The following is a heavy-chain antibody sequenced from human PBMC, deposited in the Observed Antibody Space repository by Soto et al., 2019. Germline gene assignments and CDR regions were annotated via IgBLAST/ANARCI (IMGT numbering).Heavy chain of an antibody. CDR3: ARGGYDY. J-gene: IGHJ4*02. D-gene: IGHD1-26*01. V-gene: IGHV4-39*01. CDR1: GGSISSSSYY. CDR2: IYYSGST. Sequence: QLQLQESGPGLVKPSETLSLTCTVSGGSISSSSYYWGWIRQPPGKGLECIGTIYYSGSTYYNPSLKSRFTISVDTSKNQFSLRLSSVTAADTAVYYCARGGYDYWGQGTLVTVSS.